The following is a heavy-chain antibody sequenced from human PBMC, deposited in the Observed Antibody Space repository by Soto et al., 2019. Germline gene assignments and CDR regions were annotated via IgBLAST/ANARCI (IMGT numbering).Heavy chain of an antibody. V-gene: IGHV1-69*06. CDR1: GCTFSSSS. CDR2: INPTFGTS. J-gene: IGHJ5*02. D-gene: IGHD1-1*01. Sequence: QVQLVQSGAEVKKPGSSVNVSCKASGCTFSSSSITCVRRAPVKRLEGMGGINPTFGTSNDAPKFQGSFNCTSATSTGTATRTLTSVKYGEPAFYYGPRGFNNGWDDFDLWGQGTLVTVAS. CDR3: PRGFNNGWDDFDL.